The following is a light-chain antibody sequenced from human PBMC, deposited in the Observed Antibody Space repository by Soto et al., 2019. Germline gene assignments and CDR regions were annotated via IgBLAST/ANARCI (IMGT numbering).Light chain of an antibody. CDR1: QSFRGL. Sequence: EAVLTQYPVTLSVSQWERATLTCRASQSFRGLLAWYQQKPGQAPGLLIYDAYNRATGIPPRFSGSGSGTDFTLTISSLEPEDSAVYYCQQRHMWPITFGQGTRLEIK. CDR3: QQRHMWPIT. V-gene: IGKV3-11*01. J-gene: IGKJ5*01. CDR2: DAY.